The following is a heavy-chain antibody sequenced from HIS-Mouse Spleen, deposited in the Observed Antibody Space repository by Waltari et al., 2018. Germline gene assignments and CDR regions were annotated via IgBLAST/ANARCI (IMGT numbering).Heavy chain of an antibody. CDR1: GGSISSSSYY. CDR3: AREIPYSSSWYDWYFDL. J-gene: IGHJ2*01. V-gene: IGHV4-39*07. CDR2: IYYRGRP. D-gene: IGHD6-13*01. Sequence: QLQLQESGPGLVKPSETLSLTCTVSGGSISSSSYYWGWIRQAPGKGMEWIGSIYYRGRPYYKPALKSRVTMSVDTSKNQFSLKLSSVTAADTAVYYCAREIPYSSSWYDWYFDLWGRGTLVTVSS.